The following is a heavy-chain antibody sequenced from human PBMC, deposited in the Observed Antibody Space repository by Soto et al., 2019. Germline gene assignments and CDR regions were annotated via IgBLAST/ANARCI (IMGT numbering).Heavy chain of an antibody. CDR2: IYWDDDK. J-gene: IGHJ3*01. CDR1: GLSLTTRGVG. CDR3: AHIVITFGGVVADDAFDV. D-gene: IGHD3-16*02. V-gene: IGHV2-5*02. Sequence: SRPTLVNPTETLTLTCTFSGLSLTTRGVGVGWIRQPPGKALEWLAVIYWDDDKRYSPSLKTRLVLTKDTPKNQVVLTMTNMDSVDTATYFCAHIVITFGGVVADDAFDVWGQGTMVTVS.